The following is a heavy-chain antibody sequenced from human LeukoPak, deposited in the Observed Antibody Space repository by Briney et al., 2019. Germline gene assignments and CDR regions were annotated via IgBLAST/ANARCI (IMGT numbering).Heavy chain of an antibody. CDR2: IYTSGST. CDR1: GGSISSYY. CDR3: ARVGFGGGGVIFDY. D-gene: IGHD3-10*01. J-gene: IGHJ4*02. Sequence: SETLSLTCTVSGGSISSYYWSWIRQPAGKGLEWIGCIYTSGSTNYNPSLKSRVTMSVDTSKNQFSLKLSSVTAADTAVYYCARVGFGGGGVIFDYWGQGTLVTVSS. V-gene: IGHV4-4*07.